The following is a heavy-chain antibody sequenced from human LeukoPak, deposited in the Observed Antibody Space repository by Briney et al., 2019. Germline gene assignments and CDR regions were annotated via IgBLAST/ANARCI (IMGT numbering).Heavy chain of an antibody. V-gene: IGHV5-51*01. J-gene: IGHJ4*02. CDR2: IYPGDSDT. Sequence: GESLKISCKGSGYGFTNYWIGWVRQMPGKGLEWVAIIYPGDSDTRYSPSFQGQVTISADTSISTAYLQWSSLKASDTAIYYCAKHQYSGSGSPAPLGYWGQGTLVAVSS. D-gene: IGHD3-10*01. CDR1: GYGFTNYW. CDR3: AKHQYSGSGSPAPLGY.